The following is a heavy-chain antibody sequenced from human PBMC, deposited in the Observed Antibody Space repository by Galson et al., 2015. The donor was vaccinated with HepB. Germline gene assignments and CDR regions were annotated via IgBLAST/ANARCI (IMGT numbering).Heavy chain of an antibody. J-gene: IGHJ2*01. CDR1: GFTVSSNY. D-gene: IGHD3-22*01. CDR3: ARTYYDSTGFSKNWYFDL. CDR2: IYSGGST. Sequence: SLRLSCAASGFTVSSNYMSWVRQAPGKGLEWVSVIYSGGSTYYADSVKGRFTISRHNSKNTLYLQMNSLRAEDMAVYYCARTYYDSTGFSKNWYFDLWGRGTLVTVSS. V-gene: IGHV3-53*04.